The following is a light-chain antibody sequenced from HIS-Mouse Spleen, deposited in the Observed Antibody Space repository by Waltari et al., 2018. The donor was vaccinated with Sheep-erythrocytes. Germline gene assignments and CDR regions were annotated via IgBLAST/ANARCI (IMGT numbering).Light chain of an antibody. CDR1: SSDVGGYNY. Sequence: QSALTQPRSVSGSPGQSVTISCTGTSSDVGGYNYVSWYQQHPGKAPKLMIYDVSKRPSGGPVRFPGSKSGNTASLTISGLQAEDEADYYCCSYAGSYNHVFATGTKVTVL. CDR3: CSYAGSYNHV. J-gene: IGLJ1*01. CDR2: DVS. V-gene: IGLV2-11*01.